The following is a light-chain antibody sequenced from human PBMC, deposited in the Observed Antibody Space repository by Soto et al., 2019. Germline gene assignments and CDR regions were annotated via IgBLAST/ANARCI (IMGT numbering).Light chain of an antibody. CDR1: QSVNKY. CDR3: QQRTNWPLT. J-gene: IGKJ4*01. Sequence: EIVLTQSPATLSFSPGERATLSCRASQSVNKYLVWYQQKPGQAPRLLIYDASSRATGIPARSSGSGSGTDFSLTITSLEPEDFAVYYCQQRTNWPLTFGGGTKLEIK. V-gene: IGKV3-11*01. CDR2: DAS.